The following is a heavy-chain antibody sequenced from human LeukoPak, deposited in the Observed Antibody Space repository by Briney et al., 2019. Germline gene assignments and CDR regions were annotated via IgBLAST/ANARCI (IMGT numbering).Heavy chain of an antibody. CDR3: ARDRSGSYPRPNPLDY. Sequence: GGSLRLSCAASGFTFSSYSMNWVRQAPGKGLEWVSSISSSSSYIYYADSVKGRFTISRDNAKNSLYLQMNSLRAEDTAVYYCARDRSGSYPRPNPLDYWGQGTLVTVSS. J-gene: IGHJ4*02. D-gene: IGHD1-26*01. V-gene: IGHV3-21*01. CDR1: GFTFSSYS. CDR2: ISSSSSYI.